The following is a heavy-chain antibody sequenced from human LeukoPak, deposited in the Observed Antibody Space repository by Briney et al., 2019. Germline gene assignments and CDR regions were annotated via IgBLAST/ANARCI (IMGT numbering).Heavy chain of an antibody. D-gene: IGHD6-13*01. CDR2: ISAYNGNT. V-gene: IGHV1-18*01. J-gene: IGHJ4*02. CDR1: GCTFTSYG. CDR3: ARDRAGIAAAGSFDY. Sequence: ASVKVSCKASGCTFTSYGISWVRQAPGQGLEWVGWISAYNGNTNYAQKLQGRVTMTTDTSTSTAYMERRSLRSDDTAVYYCARDRAGIAAAGSFDYWGQGTLVTVSS.